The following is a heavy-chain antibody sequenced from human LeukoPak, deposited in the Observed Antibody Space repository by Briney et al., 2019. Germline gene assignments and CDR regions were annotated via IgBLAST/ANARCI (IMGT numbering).Heavy chain of an antibody. Sequence: GGSLRLSCAASGFSVSSNAVSWMRQAPGQGLEWVSVMYIDGDTDYVDAVKGRFTISRDNSKNTVHLQMSSLRAEDTAVYHCVRIYCSNTNCPPRDYYYGMDVWGQGTTVTVSS. CDR2: MYIDGDT. CDR1: GFSVSSNA. V-gene: IGHV3-53*05. J-gene: IGHJ6*02. CDR3: VRIYCSNTNCPPRDYYYGMDV. D-gene: IGHD2-2*01.